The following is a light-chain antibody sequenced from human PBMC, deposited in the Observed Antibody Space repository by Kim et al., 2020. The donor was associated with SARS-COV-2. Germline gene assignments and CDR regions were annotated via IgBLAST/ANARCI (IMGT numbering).Light chain of an antibody. Sequence: PGERVTLSCRASQSVTSNSLAWYQQSPGQAPRLLIYGASTRAAGIPDRFSGSGSGADFTLTINRLEPEDSAVYYCQQYGDSPRTFGQGTKV. CDR1: QSVTSNS. CDR2: GAS. CDR3: QQYGDSPRT. V-gene: IGKV3-20*01. J-gene: IGKJ2*01.